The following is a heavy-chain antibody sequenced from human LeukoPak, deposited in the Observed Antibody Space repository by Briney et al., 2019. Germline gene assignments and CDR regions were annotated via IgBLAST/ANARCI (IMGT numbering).Heavy chain of an antibody. V-gene: IGHV1-2*02. Sequence: ASVKVFCKASGYTFTGYYMHWVRQAPGQGLEWMGWINPNSGGTNYAQKFQGRVTMTRDTSISTAYMELSRLRSDDTAVYYCARGKDYDFWSGDFDYWGQGTLVTVSS. CDR1: GYTFTGYY. D-gene: IGHD3-3*01. CDR2: INPNSGGT. J-gene: IGHJ4*02. CDR3: ARGKDYDFWSGDFDY.